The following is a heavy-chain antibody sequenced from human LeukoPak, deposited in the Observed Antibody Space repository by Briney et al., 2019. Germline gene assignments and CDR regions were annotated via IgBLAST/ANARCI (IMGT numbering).Heavy chain of an antibody. CDR3: ARHGYSGSYFV. CDR2: INHSGST. D-gene: IGHD1-26*01. Sequence: SETLSLTCAVSGYSISSGYYWGWIRQPPGKGLEWIGEINHSGSTNYNPSLKSRVTISVDTSKNQFSLKLSSVTAADTAVYYCARHGYSGSYFVWGKGTTVTISS. V-gene: IGHV4-38-2*01. J-gene: IGHJ6*04. CDR1: GYSISSGYY.